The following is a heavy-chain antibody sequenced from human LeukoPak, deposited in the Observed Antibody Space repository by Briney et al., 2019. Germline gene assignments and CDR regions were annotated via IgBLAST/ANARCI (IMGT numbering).Heavy chain of an antibody. D-gene: IGHD6-13*01. V-gene: IGHV3-23*01. CDR3: AKTRPLDSSSWSHGDY. Sequence: PGGSLRLSCAASGFTFSSYAMNWVRQAPGKGLEWVSVISGSGGTTNYADSVKGRFTISRDNSKNTLYLQMNSLRAEDTAVYYCAKTRPLDSSSWSHGDYWGQGTLVTVSS. J-gene: IGHJ4*02. CDR2: ISGSGGTT. CDR1: GFTFSSYA.